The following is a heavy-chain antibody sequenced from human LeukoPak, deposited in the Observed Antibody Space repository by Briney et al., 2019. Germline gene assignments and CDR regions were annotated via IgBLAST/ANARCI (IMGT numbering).Heavy chain of an antibody. CDR2: INPNSGGT. V-gene: IGHV1-2*02. CDR3: ARGFVAVAGTIGY. CDR1: GYTFTGYY. Sequence: GASVKVSCKGSGYTFTGYYMHWVRQPPGQGLEWMGWINPNSGGTNYAQKFQGRVTMTRDTSISTAYMELSRLRSDDTAVYYCARGFVAVAGTIGYWGQGTLVTVSS. D-gene: IGHD6-19*01. J-gene: IGHJ4*02.